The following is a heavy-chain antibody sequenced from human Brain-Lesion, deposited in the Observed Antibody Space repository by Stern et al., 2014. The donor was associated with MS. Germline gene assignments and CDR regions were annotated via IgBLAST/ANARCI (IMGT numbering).Heavy chain of an antibody. J-gene: IGHJ3*02. CDR3: AGAFGKYELLESFHM. V-gene: IGHV4-30-4*01. D-gene: IGHD1-1*01. CDR1: GASVGGGDWY. CDR2: IYYSGNT. Sequence: QVQLQESGPGLVKPSQTLSLACAVSGASVGGGDWYWSWIRQPPGKGLEWLGPIYYSGNTHYKPSLKSRLIISLDTSKNQFSFNLTSVTAADTAVYYCAGAFGKYELLESFHMWGQGTMVTVSS.